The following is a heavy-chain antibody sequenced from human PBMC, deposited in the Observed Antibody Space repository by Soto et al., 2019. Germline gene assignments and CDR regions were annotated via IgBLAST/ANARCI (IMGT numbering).Heavy chain of an antibody. CDR1: GFTFSSYA. J-gene: IGHJ4*02. Sequence: GGSLRLSCAASGFTFSSYAMSWVRQAPGKGLEWVSAISGSGGSTYYADSVKGRFTISRDNSKNTLYLQMNSLRAEDTAVYYCAKVFYDSSGSKPIYYFDYWGQGTLVTVSS. CDR3: AKVFYDSSGSKPIYYFDY. CDR2: ISGSGGST. V-gene: IGHV3-23*01. D-gene: IGHD3-22*01.